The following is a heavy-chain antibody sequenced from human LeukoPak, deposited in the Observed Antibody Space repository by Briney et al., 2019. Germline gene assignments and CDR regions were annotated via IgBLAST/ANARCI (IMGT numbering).Heavy chain of an antibody. J-gene: IGHJ4*02. CDR3: AKDQLLRVVVVAATPDY. D-gene: IGHD2-15*01. V-gene: IGHV3-30*18. Sequence: AGGSLRLSCAASGFTFSSFGMHWVRQAPGKGLEWVAVISYDGSNKYYADSVKGRFTISRDNSKNTLYLQMNSLRAEDTAVYYCAKDQLLRVVVVAATPDYWGQGTLVTVSS. CDR2: ISYDGSNK. CDR1: GFTFSSFG.